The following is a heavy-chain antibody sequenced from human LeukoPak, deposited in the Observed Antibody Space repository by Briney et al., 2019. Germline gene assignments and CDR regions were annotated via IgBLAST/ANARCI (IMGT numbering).Heavy chain of an antibody. J-gene: IGHJ4*02. CDR2: INSDGSST. D-gene: IGHD3-3*01. CDR1: GFTFSSYW. V-gene: IGHV3-74*01. Sequence: PGGSLRLSCAASGFTFSSYWMLWVRQAPGKGLVWVSRINSDGSSTSYADSVKGRFTISRDNAKNTLYLQMNSLRAEDTAVYYCAKPEHYDFWSGYPLGYWGQGTLVTVSS. CDR3: AKPEHYDFWSGYPLGY.